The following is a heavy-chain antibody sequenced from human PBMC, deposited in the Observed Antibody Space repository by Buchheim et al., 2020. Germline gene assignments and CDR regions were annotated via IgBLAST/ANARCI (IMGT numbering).Heavy chain of an antibody. CDR1: GFTFSSYG. CDR3: AKHAVAGFHWYFDL. CDR2: ISYDGSNK. D-gene: IGHD6-19*01. V-gene: IGHV3-30*18. J-gene: IGHJ2*01. Sequence: QVQLVESGGGVVQPGRSLRLSCAASGFTFSSYGMHWVRQAPGKGLEWVAVISYDGSNKYYADSVKGRFTISRDNSKNTLYLQMNSLRAEDTAVYYCAKHAVAGFHWYFDLWGRGTL.